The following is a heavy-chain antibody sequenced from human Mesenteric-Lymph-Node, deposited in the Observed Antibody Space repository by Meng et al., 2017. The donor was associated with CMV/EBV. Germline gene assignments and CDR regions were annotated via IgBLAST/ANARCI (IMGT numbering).Heavy chain of an antibody. V-gene: IGHV1-2*02. CDR3: AKGDTIEDYSYYGIDV. J-gene: IGHJ6*02. D-gene: IGHD3-10*01. CDR1: GYMFTAFY. CDR2: ISPDDGDT. Sequence: ASVKVSCKTSGYMFTAFYIHWVRQAPGQGLEWMGWISPDDGDTNYAPNFQGRVTMTRDTSTRTAYMAVNSLTSNDTAVIYCAKGDTIEDYSYYGIDVWGQGTTVTVSS.